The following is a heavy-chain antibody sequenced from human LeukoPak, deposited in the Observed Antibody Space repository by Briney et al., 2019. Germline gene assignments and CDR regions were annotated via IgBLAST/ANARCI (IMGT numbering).Heavy chain of an antibody. CDR3: AREFFRGYTFDY. D-gene: IGHD2-2*02. Sequence: GGSLRLSCAASGFTFSDYYMSWIRQAPGKGLEWVSYISGSSSYTNSADSVKGRFTISRDNAENSLYLQMNSLRAEDTAVYSCAREFFRGYTFDYWGQGTLVTASS. CDR1: GFTFSDYY. J-gene: IGHJ4*02. V-gene: IGHV3-11*05. CDR2: ISGSSSYT.